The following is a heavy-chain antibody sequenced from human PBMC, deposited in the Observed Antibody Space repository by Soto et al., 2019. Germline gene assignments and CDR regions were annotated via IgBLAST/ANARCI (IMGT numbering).Heavy chain of an antibody. Sequence: QVQLVQSGAEVMKPGASVKVSCRASGYIFTNYYIHWVRQAPGQGLEWMGVINPKSVSANYAQKFQGRLTMSGDTSTTTVYMELSSLTSDDTAVYYCARAAAAGNGRRVDVWGQGTTVTVSS. J-gene: IGHJ6*02. V-gene: IGHV1-46*01. CDR1: GYIFTNYY. CDR3: ARAAAAGNGRRVDV. D-gene: IGHD6-13*01. CDR2: INPKSVSA.